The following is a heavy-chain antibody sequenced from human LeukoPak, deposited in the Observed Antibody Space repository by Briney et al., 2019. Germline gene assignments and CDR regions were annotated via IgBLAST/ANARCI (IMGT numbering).Heavy chain of an antibody. CDR2: INPNSGGT. J-gene: IGHJ3*02. Sequence: GASVKVSCKASGYTFTGYYMHWVRQAPGQGLEWMGWINPNSGGTNYAQKFQGRVTMTRDTSISTAYMKLSRLRSDDTAVYYCARASAISGAFDIWGQGTMVTVSS. D-gene: IGHD2-21*01. CDR3: ARASAISGAFDI. V-gene: IGHV1-2*02. CDR1: GYTFTGYY.